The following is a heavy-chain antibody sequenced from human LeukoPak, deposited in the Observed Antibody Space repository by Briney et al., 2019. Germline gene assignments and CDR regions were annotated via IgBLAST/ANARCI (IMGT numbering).Heavy chain of an antibody. J-gene: IGHJ4*02. CDR3: ARVPLHCSSTSCSAPHFDY. D-gene: IGHD2-2*01. CDR2: IKEDGSEK. CDR1: GFTFSSYW. V-gene: IGHV3-7*01. Sequence: GGSLRLSCAASGFTFSSYWISWVRQAPGKGLEWVANIKEDGSEKYYVDSVKGRFTIYRDNAKNSLYLQMNSLRAEDTAVYYCARVPLHCSSTSCSAPHFDYWGQGTLVTVSS.